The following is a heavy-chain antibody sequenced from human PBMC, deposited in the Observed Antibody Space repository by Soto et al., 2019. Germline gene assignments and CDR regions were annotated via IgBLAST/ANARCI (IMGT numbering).Heavy chain of an antibody. CDR1: GGTFNTYA. D-gene: IGHD3-10*01. CDR2: ISPMLGAA. V-gene: IGHV1-69*19. CDR3: AREVQVHTPAFVC. J-gene: IGHJ4*02. Sequence: QVQLVQSGAEMKKPGSSVKVSCQSSGGTFNTYAMNWVRQAPGQGPEWMGDISPMLGAANYAPKFQGRVTITADESTGTSYMQLSSLTSEDTALYFCAREVQVHTPAFVCWGEGTLVTVSS.